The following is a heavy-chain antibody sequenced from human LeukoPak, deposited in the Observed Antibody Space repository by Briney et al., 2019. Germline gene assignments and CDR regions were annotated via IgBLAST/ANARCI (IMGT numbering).Heavy chain of an antibody. V-gene: IGHV1-2*02. CDR1: GYTFTGYY. D-gene: IGHD3-22*01. CDR3: ARDSSGPRPDQLDY. J-gene: IGHJ4*02. Sequence: ASVKVSCKASGYTFTGYYMHWVRQAPGQGLEWMGWINPDSGGTNYAQKFQGRVTMTRDTSISTAYMELSRLRSDDTAVYYCARDSSGPRPDQLDYWGQGTLVTVSS. CDR2: INPDSGGT.